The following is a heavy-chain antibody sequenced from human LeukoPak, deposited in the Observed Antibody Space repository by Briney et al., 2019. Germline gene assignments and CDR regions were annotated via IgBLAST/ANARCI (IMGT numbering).Heavy chain of an antibody. Sequence: GGSLRLSCAASGFTLSSYSMHWVRQAPGKGLEFVSAISKNGENTYYANSVKGRFTISRDISKNTLYLQMGSLRPDDMAAYYCARVDSGSACASWGQGILVTVSS. D-gene: IGHD6-19*01. J-gene: IGHJ1*01. CDR1: GFTLSSYS. V-gene: IGHV3-64*01. CDR3: ARVDSGSACAS. CDR2: ISKNGENT.